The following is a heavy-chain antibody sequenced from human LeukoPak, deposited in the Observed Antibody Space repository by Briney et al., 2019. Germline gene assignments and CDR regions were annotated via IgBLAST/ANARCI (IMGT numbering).Heavy chain of an antibody. CDR2: IYISGST. CDR3: ARAPYYYYYYMDV. Sequence: SETLSLTCTVSGDSISSYYWSWIRQPPGKGLEWTGYIYISGSTNYNPSLKSRVTISVDTFKNQFSLNLSSVTAADTAVYYCARAPYYYYYYMDVWGKGTTVIVSS. J-gene: IGHJ6*03. V-gene: IGHV4-59*01. CDR1: GDSISSYY.